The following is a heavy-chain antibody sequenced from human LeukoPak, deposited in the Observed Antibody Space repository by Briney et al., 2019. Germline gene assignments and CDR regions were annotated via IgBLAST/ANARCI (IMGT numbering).Heavy chain of an antibody. V-gene: IGHV3-21*01. CDR2: ISSSSSYI. CDR1: GFTFSSYS. J-gene: IGHJ3*02. D-gene: IGHD2-2*01. CDR3: ARPYCSSTSCYLDAFDI. Sequence: GGSLRLSCAASGFTFSSYSMNWVRQAPGKGLEWVSSISSSSSYIYYADSVKGQFTISRDNAKNSLYLQMNSLRDEDTAVYYCARPYCSSTSCYLDAFDIWGQGTMVTVSS.